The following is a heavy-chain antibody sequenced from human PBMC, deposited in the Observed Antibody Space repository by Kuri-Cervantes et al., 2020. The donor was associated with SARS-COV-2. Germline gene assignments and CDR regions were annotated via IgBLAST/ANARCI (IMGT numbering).Heavy chain of an antibody. J-gene: IGHJ2*01. V-gene: IGHV4-34*01. CDR3: ARIRHPYWYFDL. D-gene: IGHD1-1*01. CDR2: INHSGST. CDR1: GGSFSGYY. Sequence: SDTLSLTCAVYGGSFSGYYWSWIRQPPGKGLEWIGEINHSGSTNYNPSLKSRATISVDTSKNQFSLKLSSVTAADTAVYYCARIRHPYWYFDLWGRGTLVTVSS.